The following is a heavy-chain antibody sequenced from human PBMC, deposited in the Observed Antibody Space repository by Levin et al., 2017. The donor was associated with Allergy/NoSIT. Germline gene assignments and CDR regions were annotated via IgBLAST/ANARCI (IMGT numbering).Heavy chain of an antibody. J-gene: IGHJ4*02. D-gene: IGHD6-19*01. CDR2: IPYDGNTK. Sequence: GESLKISCAASGFAFNSYALHWVRQAPGKGLEWVAIIPYDGNTKFYADSVKGRFTISRDNSKNTLYLQMSSLRLEDTAIYYCAKSGGREISSGWYADYWGQGTLVTVSS. CDR1: GFAFNSYA. CDR3: AKSGGREISSGWYADY. V-gene: IGHV3-30-3*02.